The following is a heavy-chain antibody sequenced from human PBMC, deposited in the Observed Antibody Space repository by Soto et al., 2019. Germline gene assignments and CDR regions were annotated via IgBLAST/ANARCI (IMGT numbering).Heavy chain of an antibody. CDR3: ARESGSGWTFDY. J-gene: IGHJ4*02. Sequence: EVQLVESGGDLVQPGGSLRLSCAASGFTFSTYSMNWVRQAPGKGLEWVSSISSSSTIYYADSVKARFTISRDNVQNSPYLQTHSLRADDTAVYYCARESGSGWTFDYWGPGTLVTVST. CDR2: ISSSSTI. D-gene: IGHD6-19*01. V-gene: IGHV3-48*01. CDR1: GFTFSTYS.